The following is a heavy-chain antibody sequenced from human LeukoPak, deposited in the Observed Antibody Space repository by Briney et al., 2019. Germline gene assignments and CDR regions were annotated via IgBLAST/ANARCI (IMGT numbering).Heavy chain of an antibody. V-gene: IGHV1-2*06. D-gene: IGHD3-3*01. Sequence: ASVKVSCKASGYTFTGYYMHWVRQAPGQGLEWMGRINPNSGGTNYAQKFQGRVTMTRDTSISTAYMDLSRLRSDDTAVYYCARARVLRFLELLPNSWGQGTLVTVSS. CDR3: ARARVLRFLELLPNS. CDR1: GYTFTGYY. J-gene: IGHJ4*02. CDR2: INPNSGGT.